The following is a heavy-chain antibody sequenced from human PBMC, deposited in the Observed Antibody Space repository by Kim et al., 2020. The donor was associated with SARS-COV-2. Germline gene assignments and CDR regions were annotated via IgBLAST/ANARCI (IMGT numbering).Heavy chain of an antibody. Sequence: GGSLRLSCAASGFTFGDYGMSWVRQAPGKGLEWVSGINRNSDSTGYAESVKGRLTISRDNAKSSLYLQMKSLRADDTALYYCVRGYAGGPLDFWGRGTLV. CDR3: VRGYAGGPLDF. J-gene: IGHJ4*01. CDR1: GFTFGDYG. D-gene: IGHD3-16*01. V-gene: IGHV3-20*04. CDR2: INRNSDST.